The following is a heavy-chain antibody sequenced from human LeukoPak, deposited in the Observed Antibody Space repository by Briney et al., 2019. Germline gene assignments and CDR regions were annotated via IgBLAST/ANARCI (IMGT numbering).Heavy chain of an antibody. V-gene: IGHV1-69*13. CDR3: ASTTYYYDSSGYEYYGMDV. Sequence: GASVKVSCKASGGTFSSYAISWVRQAPGQGLEWMGGLIPIFGTANYAQKFQGRVTITADESTSTAYMELSSLRSEDTAVYYCASTTYYYDSSGYEYYGMDVWGQGTTVTVSS. D-gene: IGHD3-22*01. J-gene: IGHJ6*02. CDR2: LIPIFGTA. CDR1: GGTFSSYA.